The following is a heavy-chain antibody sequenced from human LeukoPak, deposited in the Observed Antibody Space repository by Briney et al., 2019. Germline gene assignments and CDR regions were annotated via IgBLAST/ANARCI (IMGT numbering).Heavy chain of an antibody. V-gene: IGHV1-18*01. CDR2: ISAYNGNA. D-gene: IGHD3-10*01. Sequence: ASVKVSCRASGYTFTSYGISWVRQAPGQGLEWMGWISAYNGNANYAQKLQGRVTMTTDTSTSTAYMELRSLRSDDTAVYYCARDRFTGFVDYWGQGTLVTVSS. CDR1: GYTFTSYG. J-gene: IGHJ4*02. CDR3: ARDRFTGFVDY.